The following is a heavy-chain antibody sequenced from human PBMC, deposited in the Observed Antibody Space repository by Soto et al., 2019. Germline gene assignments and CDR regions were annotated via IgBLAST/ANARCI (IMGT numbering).Heavy chain of an antibody. CDR3: ARDGCGGDCYDY. CDR1: GGSISSGGYS. D-gene: IGHD2-21*01. V-gene: IGHV4-30-2*01. Sequence: SETLSLTCAVSGGSISSGGYSWSWIRQPPGKGLEWIGYIYHSGSTYYNPSLKSRVTISVDRSKNQFSLKLSSVTAADTAVYYCARDGCGGDCYDYWGQGTLVTV. J-gene: IGHJ4*02. CDR2: IYHSGST.